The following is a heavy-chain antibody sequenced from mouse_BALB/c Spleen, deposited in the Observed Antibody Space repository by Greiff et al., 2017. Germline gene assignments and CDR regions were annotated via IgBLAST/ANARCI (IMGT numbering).Heavy chain of an antibody. CDR3: ARDSSGYVGFAY. D-gene: IGHD3-2*01. V-gene: IGHV1-80*01. Sequence: VKLMESGAELVRPGSSVKISCKASGYAFSSYWMNWVKQRPGQGLEWIGQIYPGDGDTNYNGKFKGKATLTADKSSSTAYMQLSSLTSEDSAVYFCARDSSGYVGFAYWGQGTLVTVSA. CDR2: IYPGDGDT. CDR1: GYAFSSYW. J-gene: IGHJ3*01.